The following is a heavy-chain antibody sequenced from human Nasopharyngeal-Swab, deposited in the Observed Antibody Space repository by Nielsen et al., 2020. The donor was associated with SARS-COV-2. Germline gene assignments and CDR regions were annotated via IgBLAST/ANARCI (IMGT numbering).Heavy chain of an antibody. CDR3: ATLSSSWYEYYFDY. J-gene: IGHJ4*02. V-gene: IGHV4-39*01. Sequence: SETLSLACTVSGGSISSSTYYWAWIRQHPGKGLEWIGSIYYGGSTYYNPSFQSRVTISVDTSKNQFSLKLSSVTAAHTAVYYCATLSSSWYEYYFDYWGQGTLVTVSS. CDR1: GGSISSSTYY. D-gene: IGHD6-13*01. CDR2: IYYGGST.